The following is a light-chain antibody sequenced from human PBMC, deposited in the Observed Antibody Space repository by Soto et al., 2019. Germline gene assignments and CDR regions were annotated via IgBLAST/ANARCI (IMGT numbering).Light chain of an antibody. Sequence: EIVLTQSPGTLSLSPGERATLSCRASQSVSSSSLAWYQRKPGQPPRLLIYGASSRATGIPDRFSGSGSGTDFNLTISRLGPEDFAVYYCQQYGSSLITFGQGTRLEIK. CDR2: GAS. V-gene: IGKV3-20*01. J-gene: IGKJ5*01. CDR3: QQYGSSLIT. CDR1: QSVSSSS.